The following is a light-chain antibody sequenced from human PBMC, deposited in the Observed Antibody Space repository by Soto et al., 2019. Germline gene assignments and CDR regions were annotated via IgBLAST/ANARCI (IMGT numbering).Light chain of an antibody. Sequence: QSVLTQPPSVSGAPGQRVTISCTGSSSNIGAGYDVHWYPQLPGTAPKLLIYGNSNRPSGVPDRFSGSKSGTSASLAITGLQAEDEADYYCQSYDSSLSGLVFGTGTKVTVL. CDR3: QSYDSSLSGLV. CDR2: GNS. CDR1: SSNIGAGYD. J-gene: IGLJ1*01. V-gene: IGLV1-40*01.